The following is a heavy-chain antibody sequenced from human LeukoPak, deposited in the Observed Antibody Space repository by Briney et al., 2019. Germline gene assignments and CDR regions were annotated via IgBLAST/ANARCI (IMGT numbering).Heavy chain of an antibody. Sequence: SETLSLTCTVSGGSISSGGYYWSWIRQPPGKGLEWIGYIYHSGSTYYNPSLKSRVTISVDRSKNQFSLKLSSVTAADTAVYYCARAVYYYDSSGYYKYFDLWGRGTLVTVSS. V-gene: IGHV4-30-2*01. CDR3: ARAVYYYDSSGYYKYFDL. J-gene: IGHJ2*01. CDR1: GGSISSGGYY. D-gene: IGHD3-22*01. CDR2: IYHSGST.